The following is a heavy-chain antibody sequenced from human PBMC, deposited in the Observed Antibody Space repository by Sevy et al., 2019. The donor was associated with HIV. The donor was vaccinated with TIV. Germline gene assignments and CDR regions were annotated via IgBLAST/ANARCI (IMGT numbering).Heavy chain of an antibody. Sequence: GGSLRLSCAASGFTFSSYAMHWVRQAPGKGLEWVAVISYDGSNKYYADSVKGRFTIFRDNSKNTLYLQMNSLRAEDTAVYYCAREGVRKRRVLSPFYFDYWGQGTLVTVSS. CDR3: AREGVRKRRVLSPFYFDY. CDR1: GFTFSSYA. CDR2: ISYDGSNK. V-gene: IGHV3-30-3*01. D-gene: IGHD1-1*01. J-gene: IGHJ4*02.